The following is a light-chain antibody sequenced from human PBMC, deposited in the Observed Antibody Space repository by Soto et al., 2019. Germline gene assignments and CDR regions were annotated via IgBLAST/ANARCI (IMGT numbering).Light chain of an antibody. CDR2: GAS. CDR1: QSVSSR. J-gene: IGKJ5*01. CDR3: QHYAHNSPIT. Sequence: EIVLTQSPGTLSLSPGERATLSCRASQSVSSRLAWYQQRPGQAPRLLISGASSRATGIPDRFSGSGSGTDFTLTISRLEPEDFALYYCQHYAHNSPITFGQGTRLESK. V-gene: IGKV3-20*01.